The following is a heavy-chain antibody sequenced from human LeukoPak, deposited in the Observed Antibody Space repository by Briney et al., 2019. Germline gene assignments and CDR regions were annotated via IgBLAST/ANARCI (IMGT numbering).Heavy chain of an antibody. J-gene: IGHJ3*02. Sequence: SETLSLTCTVSGGSISGYYWSWIRQPAGKGLEWIGRIYTGGSTNYNPSLKSRVTISVDTSKNQFSLKLSSVTAADTAVYYCARDGSYYDSTRGAFDIWGQGTMVTVSP. CDR2: IYTGGST. V-gene: IGHV4-4*07. CDR1: GGSISGYY. D-gene: IGHD3-22*01. CDR3: ARDGSYYDSTRGAFDI.